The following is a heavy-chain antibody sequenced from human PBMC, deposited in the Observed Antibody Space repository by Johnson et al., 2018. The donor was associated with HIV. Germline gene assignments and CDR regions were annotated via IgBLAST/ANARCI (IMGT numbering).Heavy chain of an antibody. CDR1: GFTFSSYA. Sequence: QVQLVESGGGVVQPARSLRLSCAASGFTFSSYAIHWVRQAPGRGLEWVAVLWNDGNNEYYSDSVQGRFSISTDNSKNTLYLQMNNLRVEDMGVYYCAKDPRSSSWYWDAFDIWGQGTLVTVSS. J-gene: IGHJ3*02. CDR3: AKDPRSSSWYWDAFDI. D-gene: IGHD6-13*01. V-gene: IGHV3-33*06. CDR2: LWNDGNNE.